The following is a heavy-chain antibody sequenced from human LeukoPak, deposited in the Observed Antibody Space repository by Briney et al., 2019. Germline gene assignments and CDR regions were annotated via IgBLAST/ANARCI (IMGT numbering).Heavy chain of an antibody. CDR2: IYPGDSDT. V-gene: IGHV5-51*01. J-gene: IGHJ6*03. D-gene: IGHD1-26*01. CDR3: ARLTHSGSYYYYYYMDV. CDR1: GYSFTSYW. Sequence: AESLKISCKGSGYSFTSYWIGWVRQMPGKGLEWMGVIYPGDSDTRYSPSFQCQVTISADKSISTDYLQWSSLKASDTAMYYCARLTHSGSYYYYYYMDVWGKGTTVTVSS.